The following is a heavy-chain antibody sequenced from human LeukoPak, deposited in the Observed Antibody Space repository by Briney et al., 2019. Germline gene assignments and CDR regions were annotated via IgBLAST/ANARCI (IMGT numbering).Heavy chain of an antibody. CDR2: IYHSGST. V-gene: IGHV4-30-2*01. D-gene: IGHD1-26*01. Sequence: PSETLSFTCAVSGGSISSGGYSWSWIRQPPGKGLEWIGYIYHSGSTYYNPSLKSRVTISVDRSKNQFSLKLSSVTAADTAVYYCARLGVGANDYWGQGTLVTVSS. J-gene: IGHJ4*02. CDR3: ARLGVGANDY. CDR1: GGSISSGGYS.